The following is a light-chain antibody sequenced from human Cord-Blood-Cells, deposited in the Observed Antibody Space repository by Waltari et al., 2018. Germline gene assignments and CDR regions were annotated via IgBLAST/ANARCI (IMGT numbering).Light chain of an antibody. CDR2: LGS. V-gene: IGKV2-28*01. Sequence: DIVMTQSPLSLPATPGEPASISCRSSQSLLHSNGYNYLDWYLQKPGQSPQLLIYLGSNRASGVPDGFSGSGSGTDFTLKNRRVEAEDVGVYYWMQALQSPWTFGQGTKVEIK. CDR1: QSLLHSNGYNY. J-gene: IGKJ1*01. CDR3: MQALQSPWT.